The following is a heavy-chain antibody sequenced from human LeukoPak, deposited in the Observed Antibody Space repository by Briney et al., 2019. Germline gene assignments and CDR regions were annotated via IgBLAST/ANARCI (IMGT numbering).Heavy chain of an antibody. J-gene: IGHJ4*02. V-gene: IGHV3-53*01. CDR2: IYSGGST. Sequence: GGSLRLSCAASGFTVSSNYMSWVRQAPGKGLEWVSVIYSGGSTYYADSVKGRFTLSRDSSKNMVHLQMNSLRVDDTAVYYCVRDPFDSSGHDQGAYWGQGALVTVSS. CDR1: GFTVSSNY. D-gene: IGHD3-22*01. CDR3: VRDPFDSSGHDQGAY.